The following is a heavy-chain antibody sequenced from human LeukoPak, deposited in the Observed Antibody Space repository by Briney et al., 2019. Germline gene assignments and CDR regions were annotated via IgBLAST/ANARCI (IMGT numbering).Heavy chain of an antibody. CDR1: GYTFTGHY. V-gene: IGHV1-2*02. CDR2: ISPNSGGT. J-gene: IGHJ4*02. CDR3: ARDHVVAGTQFDY. Sequence: GASVKVPCKASGYTFTGHYMHWVRQAPGQGLEWMGWISPNSGGTDYAQNFQGRVTMTRDTSISTVYMELSRLTSDDTAVYYCARDHVVAGTQFDYWGQGTLVTVSS. D-gene: IGHD6-19*01.